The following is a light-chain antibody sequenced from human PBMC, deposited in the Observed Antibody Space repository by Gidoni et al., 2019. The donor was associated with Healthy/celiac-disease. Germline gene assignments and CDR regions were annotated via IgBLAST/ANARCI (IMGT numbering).Light chain of an antibody. J-gene: IGKJ5*01. CDR2: AAS. V-gene: IGKV1-39*01. CDR1: QSFSSY. Sequence: DIQMTQSPSSLSASVGDRVTITCRASQSFSSYLNWYQQKPGKAPKLLIYAASSLQSGVPSRFSGSGSGTDFTLTISSLQPEDFATYYCQQSYSTLSITFGQGTRLEIK. CDR3: QQSYSTLSIT.